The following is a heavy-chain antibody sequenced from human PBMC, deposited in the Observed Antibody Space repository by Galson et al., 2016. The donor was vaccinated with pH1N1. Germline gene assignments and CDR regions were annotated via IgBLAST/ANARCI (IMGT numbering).Heavy chain of an antibody. Sequence: QSGAEVKKPGESLKISCKASGYTVTTYGVSWVRQAPGQGLEWMGGISAYNGNAYYAQTFQGRFRMTRDTSTGTAYMERTSIRSDDTALYYCAREGNYYNSSYLGDGFDIWGQGTMVVVSS. V-gene: IGHV1-18*01. CDR1: GYTVTTYG. D-gene: IGHD3-22*01. CDR2: ISAYNGNA. CDR3: AREGNYYNSSYLGDGFDI. J-gene: IGHJ3*02.